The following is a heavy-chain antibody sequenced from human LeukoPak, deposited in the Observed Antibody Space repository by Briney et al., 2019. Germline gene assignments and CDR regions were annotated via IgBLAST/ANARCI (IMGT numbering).Heavy chain of an antibody. V-gene: IGHV3-64*04. CDR1: GFTFSSYA. J-gene: IGHJ3*02. Sequence: PGGSLRLSCSASGFTFSSYAMHWVRQAPGKGLEYVSAISSNGGSTYYADSVKGRFTISRDNSKNTLYLQMNSLRAEDTAVYYCAKDRRDYGEYAFDIWGQGTMVTVSS. CDR2: ISSNGGST. CDR3: AKDRRDYGEYAFDI. D-gene: IGHD4-17*01.